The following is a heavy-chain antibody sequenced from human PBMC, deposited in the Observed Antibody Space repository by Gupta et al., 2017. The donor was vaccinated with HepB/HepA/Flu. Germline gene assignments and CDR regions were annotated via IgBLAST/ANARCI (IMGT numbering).Heavy chain of an antibody. Sequence: QLQLQESVPGLVKPSETLSLTCTVSGCSSSSSSDYWGWIRQPPGKGLEWIGSIYYSGSNYYHPPLKSRVTISVDTSKNQLALKLSSVTDADTAVYYCARLIYSGSYWWFEPRGQGTLVTVSS. J-gene: IGHJ5*02. CDR2: IYYSGSN. CDR3: ARLIYSGSYWWFEP. D-gene: IGHD1-26*01. CDR1: GCSSSSSSDY. V-gene: IGHV4-39*01.